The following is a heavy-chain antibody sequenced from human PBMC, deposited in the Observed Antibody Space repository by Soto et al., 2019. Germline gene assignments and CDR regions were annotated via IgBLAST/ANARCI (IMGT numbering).Heavy chain of an antibody. D-gene: IGHD6-13*01. V-gene: IGHV3-7*01. Sequence: EVQLVESGGGLVQPGGSLRLSCAASGFTFSSSWMSWVRQAAGKGLEWVANIKQDGSEKYYVDSVKGRFTISRDNAKNSLYLQMNSLRAEDTAVYYCARRITAAGAYDYWGQGTLGTVSS. CDR1: GFTFSSSW. CDR3: ARRITAAGAYDY. J-gene: IGHJ4*02. CDR2: IKQDGSEK.